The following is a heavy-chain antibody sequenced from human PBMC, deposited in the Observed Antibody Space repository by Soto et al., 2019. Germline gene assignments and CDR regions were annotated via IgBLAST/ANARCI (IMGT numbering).Heavy chain of an antibody. CDR3: ARGAGNYYGSGYDP. J-gene: IGHJ5*02. CDR2: INPNSGGT. V-gene: IGHV1-2*02. D-gene: IGHD3-10*01. CDR1: GYTFTGYY. Sequence: ASVKVSCKASGYTFTGYYMHWVRQAPGQGLEWMGWINPNSGGTNYAQKFQGRVTVTRDTSISTAYIELSRLRSDDTAVYYCARGAGNYYGSGYDPWGQGTLVTVSS.